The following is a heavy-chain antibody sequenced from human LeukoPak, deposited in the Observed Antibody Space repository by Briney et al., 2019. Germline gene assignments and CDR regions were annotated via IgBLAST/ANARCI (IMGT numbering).Heavy chain of an antibody. Sequence: GGSLRLSCAASGFTFSSYDMPWVRQATGKGLEWVSAIGTAGDTYYPGSVKGRFTISRENAKHSLYLQLNSLSAGDTAVYYCARDQVAGPYWGEGTLVTVSS. CDR2: IGTAGDT. CDR1: GFTFSSYD. J-gene: IGHJ4*02. V-gene: IGHV3-13*01. CDR3: ARDQVAGPY. D-gene: IGHD6-19*01.